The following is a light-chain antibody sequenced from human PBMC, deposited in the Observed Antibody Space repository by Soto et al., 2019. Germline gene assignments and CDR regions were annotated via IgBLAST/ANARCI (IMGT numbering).Light chain of an antibody. CDR1: QSVSSGY. J-gene: IGKJ2*01. CDR2: GTS. CDR3: QQYLTSPPVYT. Sequence: EIVLTQSPGTLSLSPGERATLSCRASQSVSSGYVAWYQQKPGQGPRLLIYGTSSRATGIPDRFSGSGSGTDFTLTISRLEPEDFAVYYCQQYLTSPPVYTFGQGTKLEI. V-gene: IGKV3-20*01.